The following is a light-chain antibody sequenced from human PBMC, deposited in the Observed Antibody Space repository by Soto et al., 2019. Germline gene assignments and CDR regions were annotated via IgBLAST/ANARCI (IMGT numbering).Light chain of an antibody. CDR3: SSYTSSSLV. Sequence: QSALTQPASVSGSAGQSITISCTGTSSDVGGYNYVSWYQQHPGKAPKLMIYDVSNRPSGVSNRFSGSKSGNTASLTISGLQAEDEADYYCSSYTSSSLVFGRGTQRTV. CDR2: DVS. CDR1: SSDVGGYNY. J-gene: IGLJ2*01. V-gene: IGLV2-14*01.